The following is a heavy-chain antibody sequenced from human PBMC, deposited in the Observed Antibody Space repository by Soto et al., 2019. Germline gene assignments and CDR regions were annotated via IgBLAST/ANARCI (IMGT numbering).Heavy chain of an antibody. J-gene: IGHJ4*02. V-gene: IGHV4-30-4*01. Sequence: SETLSLTCTVSGGSISSGDYYWSWIRQPPGEGLEWIGYIYYSGSTYYNPSLKSRVTISVDTSKNQFSLKLSSVTAADTAVYYCARTNYDSSGYYPSLFDYWGQGTLVTVSS. CDR1: GGSISSGDYY. CDR3: ARTNYDSSGYYPSLFDY. D-gene: IGHD3-22*01. CDR2: IYYSGST.